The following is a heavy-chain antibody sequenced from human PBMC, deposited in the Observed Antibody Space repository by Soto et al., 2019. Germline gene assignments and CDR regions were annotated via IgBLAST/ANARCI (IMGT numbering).Heavy chain of an antibody. J-gene: IGHJ4*02. CDR2: IYYSGST. CDR3: ARCQTAYSSSWNFDY. Sequence: PSETLSLTCTVSGGSISSGDYYWSWIRQPPGKGLEWIGYIYYSGSTYYNPSLKSRVTISVDTSKNQFSLKLSSVTAADTAVYYCARCQTAYSSSWNFDYWGQGTLVTVSS. D-gene: IGHD6-13*01. CDR1: GGSISSGDYY. V-gene: IGHV4-30-4*01.